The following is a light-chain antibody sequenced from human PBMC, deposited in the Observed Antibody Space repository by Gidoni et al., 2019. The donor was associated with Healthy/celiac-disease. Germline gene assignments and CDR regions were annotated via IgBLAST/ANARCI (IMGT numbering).Light chain of an antibody. V-gene: IGKV1-39*01. CDR1: QSISSY. Sequence: DIQMTQSPSSLSASVGDRVTITCRASQSISSYLNWYQQKPGKAPKLLIYAASSLQSEVPSKFSGSGSGTDFTLTISSLQPEYFATYFCQQSYSTPLYSFGQGTKLEIK. CDR2: AAS. CDR3: QQSYSTPLYS. J-gene: IGKJ2*03.